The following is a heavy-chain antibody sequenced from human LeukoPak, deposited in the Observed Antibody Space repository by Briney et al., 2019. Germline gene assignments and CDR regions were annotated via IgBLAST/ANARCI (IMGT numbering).Heavy chain of an antibody. D-gene: IGHD1-26*01. CDR2: VIPILGTA. J-gene: IGHJ4*02. CDR1: GDTFTDYA. V-gene: IGHV1-69*04. Sequence: SVKVSCKASGDTFTDYAISWVRQAPGQGLEWVGRVIPILGTANYAQRFQGGVTIIADKSTSTVYMELSSLTSEDTAMYYCARAGIVGATRYLNYWGQGTLVTVSS. CDR3: ARAGIVGATRYLNY.